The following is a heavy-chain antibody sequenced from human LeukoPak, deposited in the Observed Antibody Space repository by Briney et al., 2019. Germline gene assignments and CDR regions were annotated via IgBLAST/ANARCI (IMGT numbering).Heavy chain of an antibody. CDR3: AMSVEMAAIPSFDY. V-gene: IGHV1-3*04. CDR2: VNTDNTKS. CDR1: GFTFTRFG. J-gene: IGHJ4*02. Sequence: ASVKVSCKASGFTFTRFGITWVRQAPGQRLEWLGRVNTDNTKSEYSQKFQGRVIITRDTSASTAYMEMSGLRSEDTAMYYCAMSVEMAAIPSFDYWGQGTLVTVSS. D-gene: IGHD5-24*01.